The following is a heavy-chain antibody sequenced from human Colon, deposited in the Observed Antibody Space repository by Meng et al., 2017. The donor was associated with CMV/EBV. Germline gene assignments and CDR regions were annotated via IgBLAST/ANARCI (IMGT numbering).Heavy chain of an antibody. CDR1: GFIFGDYA. D-gene: IGHD3-3*01. CDR2: IIGSGFYT. V-gene: IGHV3-23*01. Sequence: GGSLRLSCAASGFIFGDYAMTWVRQAPGKGLEWVASIIGSGFYTYYADSVKGRFTISRDNSRNMIDLQMSNLTDEDTALYYCARGTQYSDFWSGFPYWGHGTLVTVSS. J-gene: IGHJ4*01. CDR3: ARGTQYSDFWSGFPY.